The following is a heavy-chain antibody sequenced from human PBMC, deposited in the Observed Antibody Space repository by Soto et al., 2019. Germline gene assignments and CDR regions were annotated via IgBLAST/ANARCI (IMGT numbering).Heavy chain of an antibody. Sequence: GGSLRLSCAASGFTFSNYGMHWVRQAPGKGRGWVGIIWHDGNNKNYADSGRGRFIISRDNSKNRLYLQMDSVRREDTAVYYCASDLVGASDSYGLDVWGQGTPVTVSS. J-gene: IGHJ6*02. CDR2: IWHDGNNK. CDR3: ASDLVGASDSYGLDV. V-gene: IGHV3-33*01. CDR1: GFTFSNYG. D-gene: IGHD1-26*01.